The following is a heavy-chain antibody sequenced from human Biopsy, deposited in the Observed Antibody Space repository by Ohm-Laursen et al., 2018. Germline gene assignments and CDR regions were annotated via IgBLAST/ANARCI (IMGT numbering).Heavy chain of an antibody. CDR3: ARQEFATSPLDY. V-gene: IGHV4-39*01. D-gene: IGHD3-10*01. CDR2: IYYSGST. J-gene: IGHJ4*02. CDR1: GGSTSRSSYY. Sequence: SDTLSLTCTVTGGSTSRSSYYWDWIRQPPGKGLEWIGSIYYSGSTYYNPSLKSRVTISADRSKTQFSLKLTSVTAADTAMYYCARQEFATSPLDYWGQGSLVTVSS.